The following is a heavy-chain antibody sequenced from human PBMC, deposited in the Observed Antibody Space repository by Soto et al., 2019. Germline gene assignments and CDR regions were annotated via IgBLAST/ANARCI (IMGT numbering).Heavy chain of an antibody. CDR3: AKEGYGDYLFSY. CDR1: GFTFDDYA. J-gene: IGHJ4*02. D-gene: IGHD4-17*01. V-gene: IGHV3-9*01. Sequence: GGSLRLSCAASGFTFDDYAMHWVRQAPGKGLEWVSGISWNSGSIGYADSVKGRFTISRDNAKNSLYLQMNSLRAEDTALYYCAKEGYGDYLFSYWGQGTLVTV. CDR2: ISWNSGSI.